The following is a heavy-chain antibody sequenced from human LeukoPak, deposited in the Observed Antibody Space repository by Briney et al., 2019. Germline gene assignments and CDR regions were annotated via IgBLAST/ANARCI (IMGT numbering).Heavy chain of an antibody. CDR3: ARGVDSYGHDY. V-gene: IGHV4-59*01. J-gene: IGHJ4*02. D-gene: IGHD5-18*01. CDR2: IYYSGST. Sequence: SETLSLTCTVSGGSISSYYWSWIRQPPGKGLEWIGYIYYSGSTNYNPSLKSRVTISVDTSKNQFSLKLGSVTAADTAVYYCARGVDSYGHDYWGQGTLVTVSS. CDR1: GGSISSYY.